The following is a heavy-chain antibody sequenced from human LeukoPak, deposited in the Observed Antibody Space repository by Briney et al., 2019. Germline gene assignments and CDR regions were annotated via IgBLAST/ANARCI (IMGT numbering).Heavy chain of an antibody. Sequence: GGSLRLSCAASGFTFSSYAMSWVRQAPGKGLVWVSAISGSGGSTYYADSVKGRFTISRDNSKNTLYLQMNSLRAEDTAVYYCAKVGTSSSWSFFDYWGQGTLVTVSS. CDR3: AKVGTSSSWSFFDY. D-gene: IGHD6-13*01. CDR2: ISGSGGST. CDR1: GFTFSSYA. J-gene: IGHJ4*02. V-gene: IGHV3-23*01.